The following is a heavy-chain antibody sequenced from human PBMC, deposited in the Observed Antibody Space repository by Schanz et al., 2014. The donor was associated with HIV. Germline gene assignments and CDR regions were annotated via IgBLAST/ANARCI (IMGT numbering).Heavy chain of an antibody. CDR2: ITWNNKVM. V-gene: IGHV3-9*01. CDR1: GLSLSDFA. Sequence: EVQVVESGGGLAQPGRSLRLSCVVSGLSLSDFAWHWVRQTPERGLEWVSGITWNNKVMGYVDSVKGRFTISRDTAKNSLFLQMVNLISEDTAFYYCVKDFTDSKGGFDNWGQGTLVTVSS. D-gene: IGHD1-26*01. CDR3: VKDFTDSKGGFDN. J-gene: IGHJ4*02.